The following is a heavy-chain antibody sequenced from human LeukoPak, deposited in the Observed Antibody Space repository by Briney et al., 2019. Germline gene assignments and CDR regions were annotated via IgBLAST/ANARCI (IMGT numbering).Heavy chain of an antibody. V-gene: IGHV1-18*01. Sequence: ASVKVSFKGSGYMFTTYGISWVRQAPGQGLEWLGRVSGDNGDTNYSQNLQGRVTMNTDTSTSTAYMELRSLTSDDTAVYYCARDRYGVRSGSCDYWGQGTLVTVSS. CDR2: VSGDNGDT. J-gene: IGHJ4*02. CDR3: ARDRYGVRSGSCDY. D-gene: IGHD1-26*01. CDR1: GYMFTTYG.